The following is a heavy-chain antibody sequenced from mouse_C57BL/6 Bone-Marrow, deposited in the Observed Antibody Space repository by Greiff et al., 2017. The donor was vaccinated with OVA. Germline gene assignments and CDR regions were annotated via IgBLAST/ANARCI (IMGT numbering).Heavy chain of an antibody. J-gene: IGHJ3*01. V-gene: IGHV7-1*01. CDR2: SRNKANDYTT. CDR1: GFTFSGFY. Sequence: EVQVVESGGGLVQSGRSLRLSCATSGFTFSGFYMEWVRQAPGKGLEWIAASRNKANDYTTEYSASVKGRFIVSRDTSQSILYLQMKALRAEDTAIYYCSRDLDSSGYTYWGQGTLVTVSA. D-gene: IGHD3-2*02. CDR3: SRDLDSSGYTY.